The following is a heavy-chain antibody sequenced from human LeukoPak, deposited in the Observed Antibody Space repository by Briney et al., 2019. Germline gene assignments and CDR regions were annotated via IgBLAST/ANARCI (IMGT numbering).Heavy chain of an antibody. CDR3: AKGGTMVRGVISAAPFDY. CDR2: ISGSGGST. V-gene: IGHV3-23*01. D-gene: IGHD3-10*01. CDR1: GFTFSSYA. J-gene: IGHJ4*02. Sequence: GGSLRLSCAASGFTFSSYAMSWVRQAQGRGLEWVSAISGSGGSTYYADSVKGRFTISRDNSKNTLYLQMNSLRAEDTAVYYCAKGGTMVRGVISAAPFDYWGQGTLVTVSS.